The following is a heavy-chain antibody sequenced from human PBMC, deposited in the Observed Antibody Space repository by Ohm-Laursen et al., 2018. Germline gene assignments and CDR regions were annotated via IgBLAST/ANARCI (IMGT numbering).Heavy chain of an antibody. CDR1: GGSISSYY. Sequence: GTLSLTCTVSGGSISSYYWSWIRQPPGKGLEWIGYIYHSGSTNYNPSLKSRVTMSVDTTKNQFSLKLSSVTAADTAVYFCARVLDYHALRGVLSYWYFDLWGRGTLVTVSS. D-gene: IGHD3-10*01. CDR2: IYHSGST. J-gene: IGHJ2*01. V-gene: IGHV4-59*01. CDR3: ARVLDYHALRGVLSYWYFDL.